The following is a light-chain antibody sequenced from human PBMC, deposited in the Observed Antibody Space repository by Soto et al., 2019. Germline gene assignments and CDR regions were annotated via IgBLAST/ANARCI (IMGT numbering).Light chain of an antibody. V-gene: IGKV3-20*01. CDR3: QPYGSSPTT. J-gene: IGKJ1*01. CDR2: GAS. Sequence: EIVLTQSPGTLSLSPGERATLSCRASQSVSSSYLAWYQQKPGQAPRLLIYGASSRATGIPDRFSVSGSGTDFTLTISSLEPEDFAVYDCQPYGSSPTTFGQGTKVEIK. CDR1: QSVSSSY.